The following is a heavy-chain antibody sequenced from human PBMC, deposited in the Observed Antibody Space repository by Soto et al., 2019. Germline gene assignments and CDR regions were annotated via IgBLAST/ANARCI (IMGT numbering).Heavy chain of an antibody. Sequence: ASVKVSCTASGDTFTVYYMHWVRQAPGQGLEWMGWINPNSGGTNYAQKFQGWVTMTRDTSISTAYMELSRLRSDDTAVYYCASSSFNYYYGMDVWGQGTTVTVSS. CDR2: INPNSGGT. J-gene: IGHJ6*02. CDR3: ASSSFNYYYGMDV. V-gene: IGHV1-2*04. CDR1: GDTFTVYY. D-gene: IGHD6-13*01.